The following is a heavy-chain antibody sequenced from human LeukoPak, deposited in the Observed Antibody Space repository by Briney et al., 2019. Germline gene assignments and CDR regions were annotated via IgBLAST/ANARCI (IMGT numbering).Heavy chain of an antibody. V-gene: IGHV1-69*06. J-gene: IGHJ4*02. D-gene: IGHD3-10*01. CDR2: IIPIFGTA. CDR3: ARGHGSGSLYYFDY. Sequence: SVKVSCKASGGNFSSYAISWVRQAPGQGLEWMGGIIPIFGTANYAQKFQGRVTITADKSTSTAYMELSSLRSEDTAVYYCARGHGSGSLYYFDYWGQGTLVTVSS. CDR1: GGNFSSYA.